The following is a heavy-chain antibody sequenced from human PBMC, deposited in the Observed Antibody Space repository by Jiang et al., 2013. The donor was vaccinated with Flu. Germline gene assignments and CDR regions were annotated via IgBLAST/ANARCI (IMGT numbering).Heavy chain of an antibody. CDR3: AREGGTYYYDSSGLPLYYYYYGMDV. V-gene: IGHV6-1*01. CDR1: GDSVSSNSAA. D-gene: IGHD3-22*01. Sequence: SGDSVSSNSAAWNWIRQSPSRGLEWLGRTYYRSKWYNDYAVSVKSRITINPDTSKNQFSLQLNSVTPEDTAVYYCAREGGTYYYDSSGLPLYYYYYGMDVWGQGTTVTVSS. CDR2: TYYRSKWYN. J-gene: IGHJ6*02.